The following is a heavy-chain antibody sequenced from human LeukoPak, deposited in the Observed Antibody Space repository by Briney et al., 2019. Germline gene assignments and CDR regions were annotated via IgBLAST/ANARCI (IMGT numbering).Heavy chain of an antibody. D-gene: IGHD3-3*01. Sequence: GGSLRLSCAASGFTFSSYFMSWVRQAPGKGLEWVSGINWNGGSTYYRDSVKGRFTISRDNAKNSLYLQMNSLRAEDTALYYCARVKGSGYRNSIDYWGQGTLVTVSS. CDR3: ARVKGSGYRNSIDY. J-gene: IGHJ4*02. V-gene: IGHV3-20*04. CDR2: INWNGGST. CDR1: GFTFSSYF.